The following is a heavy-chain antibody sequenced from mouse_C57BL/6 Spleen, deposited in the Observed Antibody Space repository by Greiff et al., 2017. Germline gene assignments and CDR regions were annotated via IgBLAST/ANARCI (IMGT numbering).Heavy chain of an antibody. D-gene: IGHD4-1*01. J-gene: IGHJ2*01. V-gene: IGHV1-4*01. CDR3: ARDWDGGDD. CDR1: GYTFTSYT. Sequence: QVQLQQSGAELARPGASVTMSCKASGYTFTSYTMHWVKQRPGQGLEWIGYINPSSGYTKYNQKFKDKATLTADKSSSTAYMQLSSLTSEDAAVYNCARDWDGGDDWGQGTTLTVSS. CDR2: INPSSGYT.